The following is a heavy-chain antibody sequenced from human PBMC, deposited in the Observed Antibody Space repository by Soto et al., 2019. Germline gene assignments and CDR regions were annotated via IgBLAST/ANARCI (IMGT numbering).Heavy chain of an antibody. D-gene: IGHD6-13*01. J-gene: IGHJ5*02. CDR3: VRRHVSATGIDWFDP. V-gene: IGHV1-3*01. Sequence: ASVKVSCKASGYTFTSYGIHWVRQAPGQRLEWMGWINAANGETKYSPKFQGRVTITRDTSASTAYMELSSLRSEDTAVYYCVRRHVSATGIDWFDPWGQRTLVTVCS. CDR2: INAANGET. CDR1: GYTFTSYG.